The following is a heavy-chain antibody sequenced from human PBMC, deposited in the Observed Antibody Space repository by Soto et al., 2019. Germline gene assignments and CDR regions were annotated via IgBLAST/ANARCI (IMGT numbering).Heavy chain of an antibody. D-gene: IGHD4-17*01. V-gene: IGHV4-59*01. J-gene: IGHJ4*02. CDR2: IYYSGRT. CDR1: VGSIRDYF. CDR3: ARVGGDDFGDSGGFEY. Sequence: SETLSLTCTVSVGSIRDYFWTLIRQPPGKGLEWIGYIYYSGRTNYNPSLKSRVSISVDTSKNHFSLKLRSVTAAETAVYYCARVGGDDFGDSGGFEYSGQGTLVTVSS.